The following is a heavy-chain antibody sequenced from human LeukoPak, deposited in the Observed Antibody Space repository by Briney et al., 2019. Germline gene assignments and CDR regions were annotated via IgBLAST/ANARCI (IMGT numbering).Heavy chain of an antibody. CDR1: GVSIGTYY. Sequence: SETLSLTCSVSGVSIGTYYWSWLRQPPGKGLEWVGHKSGAGRDLYNPSLKSRVTISVDTSKNQFSLKLSSVTAADTAVYYCARLRRMELRRWYYFDYWGQGTLVTVSS. V-gene: IGHV4-4*08. CDR2: KSGAGRD. J-gene: IGHJ4*02. D-gene: IGHD1-7*01. CDR3: ARLRRMELRRWYYFDY.